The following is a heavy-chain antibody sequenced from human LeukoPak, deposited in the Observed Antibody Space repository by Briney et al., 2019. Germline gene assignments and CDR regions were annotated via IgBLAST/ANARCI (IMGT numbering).Heavy chain of an antibody. J-gene: IGHJ5*02. Sequence: ASVKVSCKASGYTFTSYDINWVRQATGQGLELMGWMNPNSGNTGYAQKFQGRVTMTRNTSISTAYMELSSLRSEDTAVYYCAITKWSGYYTRWFDPWGQGTLVTVSS. V-gene: IGHV1-8*01. CDR2: MNPNSGNT. D-gene: IGHD3-3*01. CDR3: AITKWSGYYTRWFDP. CDR1: GYTFTSYD.